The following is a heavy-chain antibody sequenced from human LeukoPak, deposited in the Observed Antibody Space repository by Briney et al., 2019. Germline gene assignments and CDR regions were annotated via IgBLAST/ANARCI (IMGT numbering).Heavy chain of an antibody. D-gene: IGHD5-24*01. CDR2: IYHSGST. Sequence: PSETLSLTCAVSGGSISSSNWWSWVRQPPGKGLEWIGEIYHSGSTNYNPSLKSRVTISVDRSNNQFSLKLSSVTAADTAVYYCARDPRDGYAFDYWGQGTLVTVSS. J-gene: IGHJ4*02. CDR3: ARDPRDGYAFDY. CDR1: GGSISSSNW. V-gene: IGHV4-4*02.